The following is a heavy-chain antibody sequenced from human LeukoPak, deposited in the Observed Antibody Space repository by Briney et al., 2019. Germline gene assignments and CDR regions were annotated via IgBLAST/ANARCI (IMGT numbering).Heavy chain of an antibody. D-gene: IGHD3-3*01. CDR2: IYYSGST. V-gene: IGHV4-39*01. CDR1: GGSISSSSYY. Sequence: PSETLSLTCTVSGGSISSSSYYWGWIRQPPGKGLEWIGSIYYSGSTYYNPSLKSRVTISVDTSKNQFSLKLSSVTAADTAVYYCTCYGWSGYWAFDYWGQGTLVTVSS. J-gene: IGHJ4*02. CDR3: TCYGWSGYWAFDY.